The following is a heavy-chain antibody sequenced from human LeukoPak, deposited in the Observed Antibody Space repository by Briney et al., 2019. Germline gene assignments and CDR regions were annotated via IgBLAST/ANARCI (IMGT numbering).Heavy chain of an antibody. CDR2: ISAYNGNT. CDR1: GYTFTSYG. V-gene: IGHV1-18*01. Sequence: GASVKVSCKASGYTFTSYGISWVRQAPGQGLEWMGWISAYNGNTNYAQKLQGRVTMTTDTSTSTAYMELRSLRSDDTAVYYCARDPLIVGATTNDYWGQGTLVTVSS. J-gene: IGHJ4*02. CDR3: ARDPLIVGATTNDY. D-gene: IGHD1-26*01.